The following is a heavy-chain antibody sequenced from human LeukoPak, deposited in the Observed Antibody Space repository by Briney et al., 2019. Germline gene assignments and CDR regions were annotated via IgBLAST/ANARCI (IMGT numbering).Heavy chain of an antibody. V-gene: IGHV1-18*01. CDR2: ISAYNGNT. CDR3: ARYGAPYYYYYMDV. CDR1: GYTFTSYG. D-gene: IGHD4-17*01. J-gene: IGHJ6*03. Sequence: GASVKLSCTASGYTFTSYGISWVRQAPGQGLEWMGWISAYNGNTNYAQTLQGRVTMTTDKSTSTAYMELRSLRSEDTAVYYCARYGAPYYYYYMDVWGKGTTVTIS.